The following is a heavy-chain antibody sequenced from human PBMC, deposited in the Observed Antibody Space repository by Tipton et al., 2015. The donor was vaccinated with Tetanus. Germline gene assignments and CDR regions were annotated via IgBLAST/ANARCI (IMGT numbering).Heavy chain of an antibody. CDR2: VYRSGVT. V-gene: IGHV4-4*07. D-gene: IGHD2-8*02. J-gene: IGHJ3*02. CDR1: GGSMDGFY. Sequence: TLSLTCTVSGGSMDGFYWSWIRQSAGKGLEWIGRVYRSGVTTYNPSFKSRVTMSMDASRNQFSLTLTSATLADTAVYYCARVLRYSTSGGWDDAFDIWGQGTLVTVSS. CDR3: ARVLRYSTSGGWDDAFDI.